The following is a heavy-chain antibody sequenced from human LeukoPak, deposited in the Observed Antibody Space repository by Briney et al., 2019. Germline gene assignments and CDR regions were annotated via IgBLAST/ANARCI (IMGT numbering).Heavy chain of an antibody. Sequence: GSSVKVSCKASGDTFSSYAISWVRQAPGQGLEWMGRIIPIFGTANYAQKFQGRVTITTDESTSTAYMELSSLRSEDTAVYYCARVSITPGSYFDYWGQGTLVTVSS. CDR3: ARVSITPGSYFDY. V-gene: IGHV1-69*05. CDR1: GDTFSSYA. J-gene: IGHJ4*02. CDR2: IIPIFGTA. D-gene: IGHD2-15*01.